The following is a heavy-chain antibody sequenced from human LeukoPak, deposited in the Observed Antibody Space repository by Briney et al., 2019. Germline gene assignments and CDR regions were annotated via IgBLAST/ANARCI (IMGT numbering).Heavy chain of an antibody. CDR1: GGSFSGYY. V-gene: IGHV4-34*01. CDR3: ARIGGSSGYYYRDAFDI. D-gene: IGHD3-22*01. J-gene: IGHJ3*02. CDR2: INHSGST. Sequence: SETLSLTCAVYGGSFSGYYWSWIRQPPGKGLEWIGEINHSGSTNYNPSLKSRVTISVDTSKNQFSLKLSSVTAADTAVYYCARIGGSSGYYYRDAFDIWGQGTMVTVSS.